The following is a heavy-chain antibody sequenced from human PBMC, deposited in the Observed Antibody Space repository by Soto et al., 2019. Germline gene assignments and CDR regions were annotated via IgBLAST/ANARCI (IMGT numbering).Heavy chain of an antibody. CDR2: IWYDGSNK. Sequence: QVQLVESGGGVVQPGRSLRLSCAASGFSFSSYGMHWVRQAPGKGLEWVAIIWYDGSNKYYVDSVKGRFTIYRDNCKNTLYLQMNSLRVEDTAVYYFERDRVSEGNYFAYWGQGTLVTVSS. J-gene: IGHJ4*02. D-gene: IGHD3-10*01. V-gene: IGHV3-33*01. CDR3: ERDRVSEGNYFAY. CDR1: GFSFSSYG.